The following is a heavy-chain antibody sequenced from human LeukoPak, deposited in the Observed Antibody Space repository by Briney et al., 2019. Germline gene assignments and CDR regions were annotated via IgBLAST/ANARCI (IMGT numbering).Heavy chain of an antibody. D-gene: IGHD1-26*01. CDR3: ASFYSGNYPKMAFKI. CDR1: GVSSSNHR. CDR2: IKPDGSEK. Sequence: GGSLRLSCADSGVSSSNHRMSWVRQTPGKGLEWVAKIKPDGSEKSYVDSVKGRFTISRDNAKNTLYLQMSGLRPEDTALYYCASFYSGNYPKMAFKIKGQGTMVTVSS. J-gene: IGHJ3*02. V-gene: IGHV3-7*01.